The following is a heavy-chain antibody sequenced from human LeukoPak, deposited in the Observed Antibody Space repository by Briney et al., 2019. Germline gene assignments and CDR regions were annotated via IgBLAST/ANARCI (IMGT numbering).Heavy chain of an antibody. CDR1: GFTFSSYG. D-gene: IGHD6-19*01. Sequence: PGGSLRLSCAASGFTFSSYGMHWVRQAPGKGLEWVAVIWYDGSNKYYADSVKGRFTISRDNSKNTLYLQMNSLRAEDTAVYYCAKSHSSGWYYFDYWGQGTLVTVSS. CDR3: AKSHSSGWYYFDY. J-gene: IGHJ4*02. V-gene: IGHV3-30*02. CDR2: IWYDGSNK.